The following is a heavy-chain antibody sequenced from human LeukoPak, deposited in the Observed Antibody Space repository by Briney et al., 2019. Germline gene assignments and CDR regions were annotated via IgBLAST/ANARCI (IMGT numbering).Heavy chain of an antibody. CDR2: INPNSGGT. D-gene: IGHD3-22*01. J-gene: IGHJ4*02. V-gene: IGHV1-2*02. Sequence: ASVKVSCKASGYTFTGYYMHWVRQAPGQGLEWMGWINPNSGGTNYAQKFQGRVTMTRDMSTSTVYMELSSLRSEDTAVYYCARQEYYYDSSGYFDYWGQGTLVTVSS. CDR3: ARQEYYYDSSGYFDY. CDR1: GYTFTGYY.